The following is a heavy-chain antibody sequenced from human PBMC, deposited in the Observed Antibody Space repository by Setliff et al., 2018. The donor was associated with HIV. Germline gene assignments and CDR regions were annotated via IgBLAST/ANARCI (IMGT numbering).Heavy chain of an antibody. CDR1: GFAFSFYA. J-gene: IGHJ4*02. D-gene: IGHD3-22*01. CDR3: ARDVLDLVISVYGF. CDR2: IYHTGSS. Sequence: SETLSLTCDVSGFAFSFYAMNRVRQSPGKGLEWIGNIYHTGSSYYNPSLNDRATISLDTSKNQFSLKLNSVTAADTAVYYCARDVLDLVISVYGFWGQGIPVTVSS. V-gene: IGHV4-38-2*02.